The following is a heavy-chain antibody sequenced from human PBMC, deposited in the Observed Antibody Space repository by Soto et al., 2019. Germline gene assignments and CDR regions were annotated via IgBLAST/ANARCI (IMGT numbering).Heavy chain of an antibody. J-gene: IGHJ4*02. Sequence: SETLSLTCAVYGGSFSGYYWSWIRQPPGKGLEWIGEINHSGSTNYNPSLKSRVTISVDTSKNQFSLKLSSVTAADTAVYYCARAHSIAAAGKNLDYWGQGTLVTVSS. V-gene: IGHV4-34*01. CDR2: INHSGST. D-gene: IGHD6-13*01. CDR1: GGSFSGYY. CDR3: ARAHSIAAAGKNLDY.